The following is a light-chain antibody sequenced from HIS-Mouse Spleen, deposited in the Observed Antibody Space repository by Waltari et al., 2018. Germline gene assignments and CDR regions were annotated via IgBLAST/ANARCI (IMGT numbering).Light chain of an antibody. CDR1: ALPNKY. Sequence: SYELTQPPSVSVSPGQTARITCSGDALPNKYAYWYQQKSGQAPVLVMYEESKRPSGIPERFSGSSSGTMATLTISGAKVEDEADYYCYSTDSSGNHRVFGGGTKLTVL. CDR2: EES. CDR3: YSTDSSGNHRV. J-gene: IGLJ2*01. V-gene: IGLV3-10*01.